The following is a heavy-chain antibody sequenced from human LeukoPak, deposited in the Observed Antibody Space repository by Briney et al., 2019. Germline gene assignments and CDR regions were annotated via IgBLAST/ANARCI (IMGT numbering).Heavy chain of an antibody. CDR3: ARDNSGYFSIDY. V-gene: IGHV4-4*07. CDR1: GGSISSYY. CDR2: IYTSGST. Sequence: SETLSLTCTVSGGSISSYYWSWIRQPAGKGLEWIGRIYTSGSTNYNPSLKSRVTMSVDTSKNQFSLKLISVTAADTAVYYCARDNSGYFSIDYWGPEPWSPCPQ. D-gene: IGHD3-22*01. J-gene: IGHJ4*01.